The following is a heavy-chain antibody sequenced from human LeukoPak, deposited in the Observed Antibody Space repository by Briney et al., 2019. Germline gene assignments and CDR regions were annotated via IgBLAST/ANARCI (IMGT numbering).Heavy chain of an antibody. CDR3: ATEGGSTESNWFDP. D-gene: IGHD2-2*01. Sequence: SETLSLTCAVYGGSFSGYYWSWIRQPPGKGLEWIGEINHSGSTNYNPSLKSRVTISVDTSKNQFSLKLISVTAADTAVYYCATEGGSTESNWFDPWGQGTLVTVSS. CDR2: INHSGST. J-gene: IGHJ5*02. CDR1: GGSFSGYY. V-gene: IGHV4-34*01.